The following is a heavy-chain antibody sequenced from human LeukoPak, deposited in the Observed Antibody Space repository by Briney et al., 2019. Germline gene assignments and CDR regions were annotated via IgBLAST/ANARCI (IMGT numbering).Heavy chain of an antibody. V-gene: IGHV1-18*01. CDR2: ISAYNGNT. Sequence: ASVKVSCKASGYTFTSYGISWVRQAPGQGLEWMGWISAYNGNTNYAQKLQGRATMTRDTSMSTAYMELRSLRSDDTAVYYCARVQLGFRIIGTKRFDYWGKGNLVTVSS. CDR3: ARVQLGFRIIGTKRFDY. J-gene: IGHJ4*02. CDR1: GYTFTSYG. D-gene: IGHD1-7*01.